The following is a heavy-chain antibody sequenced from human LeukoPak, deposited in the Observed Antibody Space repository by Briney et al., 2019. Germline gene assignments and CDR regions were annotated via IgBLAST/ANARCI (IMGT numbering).Heavy chain of an antibody. CDR1: GFSFSSYG. Sequence: GGSLRLSCSASGFSFSSYGMHGVRQAPGKGLEYVSAISSNGGSTYYADSVKGRVTISRDNSKNTLYLQMSSLRAEDTAVYYCVKGSAVAGFEYWGQGTLVTVSS. V-gene: IGHV3-64D*06. CDR2: ISSNGGST. J-gene: IGHJ4*02. D-gene: IGHD6-19*01. CDR3: VKGSAVAGFEY.